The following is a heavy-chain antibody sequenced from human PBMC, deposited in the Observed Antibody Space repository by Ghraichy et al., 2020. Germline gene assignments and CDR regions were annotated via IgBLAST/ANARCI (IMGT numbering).Heavy chain of an antibody. CDR2: IYYSGST. CDR3: ARDIRTRITIFYYGMDV. Sequence: TLSLTCTVSGGSISSGGYYWSWIRQHPGKGLECIGYIYYSGSTYYNPSLKSRVTISVDTSKNQFSLKLRSVTAADTAVYYCARDIRTRITIFYYGMDVWGQGTTVTVSS. D-gene: IGHD3-3*01. V-gene: IGHV4-31*03. J-gene: IGHJ6*02. CDR1: GGSISSGGYY.